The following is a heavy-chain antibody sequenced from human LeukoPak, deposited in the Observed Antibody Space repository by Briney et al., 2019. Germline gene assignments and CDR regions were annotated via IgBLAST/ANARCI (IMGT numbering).Heavy chain of an antibody. J-gene: IGHJ4*02. V-gene: IGHV4-59*01. CDR2: IYYSGST. CDR3: ARVRVRLGELSDPYFDY. D-gene: IGHD3-16*02. Sequence: PSGTLSLTCPVSGGSISSYYWSWIRQPPGKGREGIGYIYYSGSTNYNPSLKSRGTISVDTSKNQFSLKLRSVTAADTAVYYCARVRVRLGELSDPYFDYWGQGTLVTVSS. CDR1: GGSISSYY.